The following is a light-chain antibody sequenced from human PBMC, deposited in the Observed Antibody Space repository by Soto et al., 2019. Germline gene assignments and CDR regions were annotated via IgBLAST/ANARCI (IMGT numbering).Light chain of an antibody. CDR1: QGVARF. CDR2: DAS. J-gene: IGKJ4*01. V-gene: IGKV3-11*01. Sequence: EIVLTQSPAPLPLSPGERAALSCRASQGVARFLAWYQQKPGQAPRLLIYDASNRATGIPARFSGSGSETDFTLAIDNLEPEDFAVYYCQQRGGWPLTFGGGTKVEIK. CDR3: QQRGGWPLT.